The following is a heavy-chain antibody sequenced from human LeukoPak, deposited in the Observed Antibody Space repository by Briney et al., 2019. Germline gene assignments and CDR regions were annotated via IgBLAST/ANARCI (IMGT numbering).Heavy chain of an antibody. D-gene: IGHD6-13*01. J-gene: IGHJ4*02. CDR3: AREGFSSSGNSFNS. Sequence: SEALSLTCAVYRGSFSGYYWSWIRQPPGKGLEWIGEINHSGSTNYNPSLKSRVTISVDTSKNQFSLRVSSVTAADTAVYYCAREGFSSSGNSFNSWGGGTLVPASS. V-gene: IGHV4-34*01. CDR2: INHSGST. CDR1: RGSFSGYY.